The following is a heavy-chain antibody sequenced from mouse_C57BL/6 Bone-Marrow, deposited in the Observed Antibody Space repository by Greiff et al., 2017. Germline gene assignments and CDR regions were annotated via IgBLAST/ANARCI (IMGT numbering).Heavy chain of an antibody. CDR2: IDPENGDT. J-gene: IGHJ2*01. V-gene: IGHV14-4*01. CDR3: TTFPLITTVVATDYVDY. D-gene: IGHD1-1*01. CDR1: GFNIKDDY. Sequence: EVQRVESGAELVRPGASVKLSCTASGFNIKDDYMHWVKQRPEQGLEWIGWIDPENGDTEYASKFQGKATITADTSSNTAYLQLSSLTSEDTAVYYCTTFPLITTVVATDYVDYWGQGTTLTVSS.